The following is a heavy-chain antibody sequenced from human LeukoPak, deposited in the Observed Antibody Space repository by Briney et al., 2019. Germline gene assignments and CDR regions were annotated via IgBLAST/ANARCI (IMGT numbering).Heavy chain of an antibody. J-gene: IGHJ4*02. CDR1: GYTFTGNY. Sequence: ASVKVSCNASGYTFTGNYMHWGRQAPGQGLEWMGGINPNSGDTNSAPKFQGRVTMTRDTSISTFYMELRRLRPDDTAVYYCAREGWDQRDTAAFDYWGQGTLVTVSS. D-gene: IGHD6-19*01. CDR3: AREGWDQRDTAAFDY. CDR2: INPNSGDT. V-gene: IGHV1-2*02.